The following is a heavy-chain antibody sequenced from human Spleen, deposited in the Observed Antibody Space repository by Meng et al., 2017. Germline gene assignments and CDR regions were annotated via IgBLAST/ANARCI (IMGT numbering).Heavy chain of an antibody. CDR1: GYTFTGYY. J-gene: IGHJ5*02. D-gene: IGHD1-1*01. CDR3: AGGVGQYNGNWKFDP. V-gene: IGHV1-2*06. CDR2: IDPKSGGT. Sequence: ASVKVSCKASGYTFTGYYMHWVRQAPGQGLEWMGRIDPKSGGTNFPEKFQGRVAMTGNTSIITVYMELSSLTYDDTAVYYCAGGVGQYNGNWKFDPWGQGTLVTVSS.